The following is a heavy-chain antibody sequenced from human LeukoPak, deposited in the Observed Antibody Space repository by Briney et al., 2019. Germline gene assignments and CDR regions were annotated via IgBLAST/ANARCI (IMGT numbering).Heavy chain of an antibody. D-gene: IGHD3-9*01. V-gene: IGHV4-31*03. Sequence: PSETLSLTCTVSGGSISSGGYYWSWIRQHPGKGLEWIGYIYYSGSTYYNPSLKSRVTISVDTSKNQFSLKLSSVTAADTAVYYCARAPKGGLGLTGYLPWRYFDLWGRGTLVTVSS. CDR1: GGSISSGGYY. CDR2: IYYSGST. J-gene: IGHJ2*01. CDR3: ARAPKGGLGLTGYLPWRYFDL.